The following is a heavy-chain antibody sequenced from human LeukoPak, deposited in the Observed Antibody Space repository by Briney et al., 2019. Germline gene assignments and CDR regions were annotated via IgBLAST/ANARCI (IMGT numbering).Heavy chain of an antibody. D-gene: IGHD3-22*01. Sequence: ASVKVSCKASGYTFTGYYMHWVRQAPGQGLEWMGWINPNSGGTNYAQKFQGWVTMTRDTSISTAYMELSGLRSDDTAVYYCARATYYYDSSGYSEFDYWGQGTLVTVSS. CDR2: INPNSGGT. V-gene: IGHV1-2*04. J-gene: IGHJ4*02. CDR1: GYTFTGYY. CDR3: ARATYYYDSSGYSEFDY.